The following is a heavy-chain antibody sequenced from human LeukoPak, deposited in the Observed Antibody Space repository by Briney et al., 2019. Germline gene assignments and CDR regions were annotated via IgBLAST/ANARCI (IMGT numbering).Heavy chain of an antibody. V-gene: IGHV4-59*01. Sequence: SETLSLTCTVSGGSISSYYWSWIRQPPGKGLEWIGYIYYSGSTNYNPSLKSRVTISVDTSKNQFSLKLSSVTAADTAVYYCARGGLYDFWSYNWFDPWGQGTLVTVSS. CDR2: IYYSGST. CDR1: GGSISSYY. J-gene: IGHJ5*02. D-gene: IGHD3-3*01. CDR3: ARGGLYDFWSYNWFDP.